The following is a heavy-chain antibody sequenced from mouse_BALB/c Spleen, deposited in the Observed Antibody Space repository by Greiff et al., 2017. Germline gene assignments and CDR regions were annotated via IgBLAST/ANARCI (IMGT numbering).Heavy chain of an antibody. J-gene: IGHJ2*01. CDR2: INSNGGST. D-gene: IGHD1-2*01. CDR3: ARVPHYYGYTYYFDY. CDR1: GFTFSSYG. V-gene: IGHV5-6-3*01. Sequence: EVKVVESGGGLVQPGGSLKLSCAASGFTFSSYGMSWVRQTPDKRLELVATINSNGGSTYYPDSVKGRFTISRDNAKNTLYLQMSSLKSEDTAMYYCARVPHYYGYTYYFDYWGQGTTLTVSS.